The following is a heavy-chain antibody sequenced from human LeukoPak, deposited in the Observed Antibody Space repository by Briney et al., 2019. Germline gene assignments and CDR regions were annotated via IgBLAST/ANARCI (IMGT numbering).Heavy chain of an antibody. V-gene: IGHV3-7*01. CDR1: GFTFSSYW. D-gene: IGHD6-19*01. CDR3: ARDQSIAVAGAIGY. Sequence: GGSLRLSCAASGFTFSSYWMSWVRQAPGKGLEWVANIKQDGSEKYYVDSVKGRFTISRDNAKNSLYLQMNSLRAEDTAVYYCARDQSIAVAGAIGYWGQGTLVTVSS. J-gene: IGHJ4*02. CDR2: IKQDGSEK.